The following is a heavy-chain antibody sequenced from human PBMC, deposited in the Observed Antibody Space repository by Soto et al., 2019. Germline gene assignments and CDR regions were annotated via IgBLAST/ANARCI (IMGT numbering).Heavy chain of an antibody. CDR2: INDIEYT. Sequence: SETLSLTCAVYGGSFSGYYWSWILQPPGKGLEWIGEINDIEYTDYNPSLKSRATISVDTSKNQFSLKLSSVTAADTAVYYCDREPDYWGQVTLVTVSS. CDR3: DREPDY. CDR1: GGSFSGYY. J-gene: IGHJ4*01. V-gene: IGHV4-34*01.